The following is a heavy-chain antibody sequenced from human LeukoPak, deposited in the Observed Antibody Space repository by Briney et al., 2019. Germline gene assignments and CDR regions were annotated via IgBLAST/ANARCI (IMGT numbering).Heavy chain of an antibody. CDR3: ARERGGPSDYIWGSYYNWFDP. D-gene: IGHD3-16*01. Sequence: SETLSLTCTVSGGSISSYYWSWIRQPPGKGLEWIGYIYYSGSTNYNPSLKSRVTISVDTSKNQFSLKLSSVTAADTAVYYCARERGGPSDYIWGSYYNWFDPWGQGTLVTVSS. CDR2: IYYSGST. CDR1: GGSISSYY. J-gene: IGHJ5*02. V-gene: IGHV4-59*01.